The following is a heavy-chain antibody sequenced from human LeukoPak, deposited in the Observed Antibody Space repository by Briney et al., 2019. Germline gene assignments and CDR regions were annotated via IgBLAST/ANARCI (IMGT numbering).Heavy chain of an antibody. Sequence: PGGSLRLSCDSSGFSIRTYYMSWVRQVPGKGLEWVSVIYSGGTIRYADSVKGRFTFSRDNFKDTLNLQMNSLRADDTAVYYCVRAVHHNFYSDSSGYYGDAFDVWGQGTVVTVSS. V-gene: IGHV3-53*01. CDR3: VRAVHHNFYSDSSGYYGDAFDV. D-gene: IGHD3-22*01. CDR1: GFSIRTYY. CDR2: IYSGGTI. J-gene: IGHJ3*01.